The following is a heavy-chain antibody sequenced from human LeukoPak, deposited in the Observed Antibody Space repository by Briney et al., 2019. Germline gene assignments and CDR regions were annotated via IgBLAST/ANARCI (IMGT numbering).Heavy chain of an antibody. Sequence: SQTLSLTCAISEDSVSSYSAAWNWIRQSPSRGLEWLGRTYYRSKWYNDYAVSVRSRITINPDTSKNHFSLQLNSVTPEDTAVYYCARVGKRMAAAGDYYFYMDVWGKGTTVTISS. CDR3: ARVGKRMAAAGDYYFYMDV. J-gene: IGHJ6*03. CDR2: TYYRSKWYN. V-gene: IGHV6-1*01. CDR1: EDSVSSYSAA. D-gene: IGHD6-13*01.